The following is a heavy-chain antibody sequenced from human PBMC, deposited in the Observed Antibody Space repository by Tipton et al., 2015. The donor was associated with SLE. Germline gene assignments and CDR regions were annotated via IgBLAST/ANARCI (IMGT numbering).Heavy chain of an antibody. D-gene: IGHD2-2*01. CDR2: IFYSGST. V-gene: IGHV4-59*01. CDR3: ARERYCSGASCYAPDY. Sequence: TLSLTCTVSGGSISNYYWNWIRQPPGKGPEWIGYIFYSGSTNYNPSLKSRVTISVDTSKNQFSLKLKSVTAADSAVYYCARERYCSGASCYAPDYWGQGTLVTVSS. CDR1: GGSISNYY. J-gene: IGHJ4*02.